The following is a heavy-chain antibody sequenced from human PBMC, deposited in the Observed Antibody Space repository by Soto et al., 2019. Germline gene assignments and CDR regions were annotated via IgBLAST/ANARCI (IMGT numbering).Heavy chain of an antibody. J-gene: IGHJ4*02. V-gene: IGHV3-23*01. Sequence: EVQLLESGGGLVQPGGSLRLSCAASGFTFSSYAMRWVRQAPVKGLEWVSAISGSGGSTYYAHSVKGRFTISRHNSKITLYLQMNSLRAEDTAVYYWARRGSGSYYDYWGQGTLVSVSS. D-gene: IGHD1-26*01. CDR3: ARRGSGSYYDY. CDR2: ISGSGGST. CDR1: GFTFSSYA.